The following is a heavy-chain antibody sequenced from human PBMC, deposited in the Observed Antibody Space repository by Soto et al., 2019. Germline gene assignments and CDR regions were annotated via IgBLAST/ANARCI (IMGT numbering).Heavy chain of an antibody. CDR1: GGSISSGDYY. J-gene: IGHJ4*02. V-gene: IGHV4-30-4*01. CDR3: ARDRVYSSSPSYDFDY. CDR2: IYYSGST. Sequence: KPSETLSLTCTVSGGSISSGDYYWSWIRQPPGKGLEWIGYIYYSGSTYYNPSLKSRVTISVDTSKNQFSLKLSSVTAADTAVYYCARDRVYSSSPSYDFDYWGQGTLVTVS. D-gene: IGHD6-6*01.